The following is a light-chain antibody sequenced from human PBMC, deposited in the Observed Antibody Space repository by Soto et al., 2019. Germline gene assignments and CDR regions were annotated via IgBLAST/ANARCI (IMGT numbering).Light chain of an antibody. Sequence: EIVVTQSPATLSLSPGERATLSCIASQSFSSYLAWYQQKPGQAPRLLIYDASNRATGIPARFSGSGSGTDFTLIISSLEPEDFAVYYCQLRSNWPQWTFGQGTKVDIK. J-gene: IGKJ1*01. V-gene: IGKV3-11*01. CDR3: QLRSNWPQWT. CDR2: DAS. CDR1: QSFSSY.